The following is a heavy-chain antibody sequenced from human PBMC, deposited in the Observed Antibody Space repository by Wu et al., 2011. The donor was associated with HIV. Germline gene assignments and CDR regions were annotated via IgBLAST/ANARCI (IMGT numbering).Heavy chain of an antibody. D-gene: IGHD6-13*01. Sequence: QVQLVQSGAEVKKPGASVKVSCKASGYTFTGYYMHWVRQAPGQGLEWMGWINPNSGGTNYAQKFQGRVTMTRDTSISTAYMELSRLRSDDTAVYYCARDLDQTSIAAAVEYFQHWGQGTLVTVSS. CDR1: GYTFTGYY. J-gene: IGHJ1*01. V-gene: IGHV1-2*02. CDR2: INPNSGGT. CDR3: ARDLDQTSIAAAVEYFQH.